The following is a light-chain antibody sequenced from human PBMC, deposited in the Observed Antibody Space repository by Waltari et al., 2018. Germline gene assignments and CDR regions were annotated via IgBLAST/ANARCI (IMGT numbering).Light chain of an antibody. CDR2: NDD. CDR1: SSNIGSNT. Sequence: QSVLTQPPSASGAPGQRVTITCSIGSSNIGSNTVNWYQQFPGTAPKLLMFNDDQRASGVPGRFSGSRSVTSASLAISGLQSEDGATYYCAAWDDTLRGLFGGGTTLTVL. CDR3: AAWDDTLRGL. J-gene: IGLJ3*02. V-gene: IGLV1-44*01.